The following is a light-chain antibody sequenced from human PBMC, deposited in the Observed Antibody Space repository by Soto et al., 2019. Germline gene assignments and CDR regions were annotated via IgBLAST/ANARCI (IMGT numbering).Light chain of an antibody. Sequence: DIQLTQSPTSLSASVGDRFTIACRASQFIDSYLNWYQQKPGKAPKLLIYAASSLQSGVSSRFSGSGSGTDFTLTINSLQPEDFATYYCQQSYSTTRTFGQGTKVDI. V-gene: IGKV1-39*01. CDR2: AAS. J-gene: IGKJ1*01. CDR1: QFIDSY. CDR3: QQSYSTTRT.